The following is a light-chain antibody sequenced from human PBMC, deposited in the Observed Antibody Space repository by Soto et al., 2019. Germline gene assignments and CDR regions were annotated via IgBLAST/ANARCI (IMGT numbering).Light chain of an antibody. CDR2: GAS. Sequence: EIVMTQSPATLSVSPGERATLSCRASQSVSNNLAWYQKKPGQAPRRLIYGASTRATGIPARFSGSGSGTEFSLTISSLQSEDFAVYYCKQYNNSWTSGQGTRVET. V-gene: IGKV3-15*01. CDR3: KQYNNSWT. CDR1: QSVSNN. J-gene: IGKJ1*01.